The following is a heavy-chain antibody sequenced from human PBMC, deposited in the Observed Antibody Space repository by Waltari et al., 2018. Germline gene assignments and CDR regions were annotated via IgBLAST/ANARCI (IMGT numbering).Heavy chain of an antibody. J-gene: IGHJ4*02. CDR3: ARDRGITSSERFDY. V-gene: IGHV3-53*01. D-gene: IGHD6-6*01. CDR1: DFTVSSGS. CDR2: IHSGGTT. Sequence: EVQLVESGGGLIQPGGSLRLSCAASDFTVSSGSMTWVRQAPGRGLEWVSVIHSGGTTYYADSVKGRFTISRDNSKNTLFLQMNSLRAEDTAVYYCARDRGITSSERFDYWGQGTLVTVSS.